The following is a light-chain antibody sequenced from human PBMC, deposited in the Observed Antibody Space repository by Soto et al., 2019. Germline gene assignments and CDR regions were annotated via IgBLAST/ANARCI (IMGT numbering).Light chain of an antibody. V-gene: IGLV2-23*02. CDR1: RSDVGSYNL. J-gene: IGLJ1*01. CDR3: CSYAGSSTPYV. CDR2: EVS. Sequence: QSALTQPASVSGSPGQSITISCTGTRSDVGSYNLVSWYQQHPGKAPKVMISEVSKRPSGVSNRFSGSKSGNTASLTISGLQAEDEADYYCCSYAGSSTPYVFGTGTKVTV.